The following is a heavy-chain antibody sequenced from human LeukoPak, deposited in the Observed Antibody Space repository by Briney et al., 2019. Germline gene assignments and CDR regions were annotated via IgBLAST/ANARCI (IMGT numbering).Heavy chain of an antibody. J-gene: IGHJ4*02. D-gene: IGHD5-24*01. CDR1: GFTFSSYG. CDR2: ISFDGSQR. V-gene: IGHV3-30*18. Sequence: PGGSLRLSCAASGFTFSSYGMHWVRQAPGKGLEWVAMISFDGSQRHFGDSVRGRFTVSRDDSENTLFLQMNSLKTEDTALYFCAKGGDGKIPFDNWGQGILVTVSS. CDR3: AKGGDGKIPFDN.